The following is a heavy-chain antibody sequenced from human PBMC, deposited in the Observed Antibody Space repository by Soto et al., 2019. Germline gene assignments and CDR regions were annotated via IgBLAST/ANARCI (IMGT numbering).Heavy chain of an antibody. CDR3: ARQGQSNYYGMDV. V-gene: IGHV5-51*01. D-gene: IGHD6-19*01. CDR1: GYRFTSRW. CDR2: VWPDDSDT. Sequence: PGESLKISCKGLGYRFTSRWIGWVRQVPGKGLEWMGIVWPDDSDTRYSPSFQGQVTISADKSTATVYLQWSSLKASDTAVYYCARQGQSNYYGMDVWGLGTTVTVSS. J-gene: IGHJ6*02.